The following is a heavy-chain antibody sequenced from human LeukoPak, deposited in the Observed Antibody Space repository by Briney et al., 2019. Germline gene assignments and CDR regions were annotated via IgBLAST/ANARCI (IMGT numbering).Heavy chain of an antibody. CDR2: INPNSGGT. Sequence: ASVKVSCKASGYTFTGYYMHWVRQAPGQGLEWMGWINPNSGGTNYAQKFQGRVTMTRDTSISTAYMELSRLRSDDTAVYYCARDSRVYYDSSGYYWFDPCGQGTLVTVSS. J-gene: IGHJ5*02. V-gene: IGHV1-2*02. CDR3: ARDSRVYYDSSGYYWFDP. D-gene: IGHD3-22*01. CDR1: GYTFTGYY.